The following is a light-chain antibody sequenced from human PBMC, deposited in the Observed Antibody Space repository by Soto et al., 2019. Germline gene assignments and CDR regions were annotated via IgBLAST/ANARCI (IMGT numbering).Light chain of an antibody. CDR2: AAS. CDR1: QDISSW. CDR3: QQANSFPPT. Sequence: DIQMTQSPSSVSASVGDRVTITCRASQDISSWLAWYQQKPGKAPKLLIYAASSLQSGVPSRFSGSGSGTDFTLTITCLQPEDFSTYYCQQANSFPPTLGQGTKLENK. V-gene: IGKV1-12*01. J-gene: IGKJ2*01.